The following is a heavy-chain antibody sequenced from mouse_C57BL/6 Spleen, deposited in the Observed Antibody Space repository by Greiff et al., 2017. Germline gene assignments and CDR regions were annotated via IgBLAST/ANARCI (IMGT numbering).Heavy chain of an antibody. CDR3: AKGGSSGYLDY. CDR2: INPSSGYT. CDR1: GYTFTSYT. J-gene: IGHJ2*01. D-gene: IGHD3-2*02. V-gene: IGHV1-4*01. Sequence: VQLQQSGAELARPGASVKMSCKASGYTFTSYTRHWVKQRPGQGLEWIGNINPSSGYTKYNQKFKDKATWTADKSSSTAYMQLSSLTSEDSAVYYCAKGGSSGYLDYWGQGTTLAVSS.